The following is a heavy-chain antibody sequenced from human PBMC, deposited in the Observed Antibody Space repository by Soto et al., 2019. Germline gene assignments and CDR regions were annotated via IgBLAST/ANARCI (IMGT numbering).Heavy chain of an antibody. Sequence: QVQLVQSGAEVKKPGSSVKVSCKASGGTFNSYALTWVRQAPGHGLEWMGGIIPIFRSTNYAQKFQGRVTITANRSPSTAYMELSSLRSDDTAVYYCARVITPPYGSGLRSLYWYFQLWGRGTLVTVSS. D-gene: IGHD6-19*01. CDR1: GGTFNSYA. CDR3: ARVITPPYGSGLRSLYWYFQL. J-gene: IGHJ2*01. V-gene: IGHV1-69*06. CDR2: IIPIFRST.